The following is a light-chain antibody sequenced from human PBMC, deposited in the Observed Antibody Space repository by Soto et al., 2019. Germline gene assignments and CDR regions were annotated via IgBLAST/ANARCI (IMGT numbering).Light chain of an antibody. CDR2: GAS. J-gene: IGKJ3*01. Sequence: EIVLTQSPGTPSLSPGERATLSCRASQSVSSSYLAWYQQKPGQAPRLLIYGASSRATGIPDRFSGSGSGTDFTLTISRLEPADFAVYYCQQYGSSPLFTFGPGTKVDIK. CDR1: QSVSSSY. CDR3: QQYGSSPLFT. V-gene: IGKV3-20*01.